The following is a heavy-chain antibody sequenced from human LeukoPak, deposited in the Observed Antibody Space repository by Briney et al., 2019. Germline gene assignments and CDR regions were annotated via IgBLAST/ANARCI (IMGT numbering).Heavy chain of an antibody. V-gene: IGHV3-23*01. CDR1: GFTFSSYA. CDR3: AKGRRSDGGYCSSTSCSGDY. D-gene: IGHD2-2*01. CDR2: ISGSGGGT. J-gene: IGHJ4*02. Sequence: GGSLRLSCAASGFTFSSYAMSWVRQAPGKGLEWVSAISGSGGGTYYADSVKGRFTISRDNSKNTLYLQMNSLRAEDTAVYYCAKGRRSDGGYCSSTSCSGDYWGQGTLVTVSS.